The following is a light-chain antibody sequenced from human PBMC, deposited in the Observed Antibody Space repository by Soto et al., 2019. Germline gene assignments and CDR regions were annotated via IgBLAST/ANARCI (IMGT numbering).Light chain of an antibody. CDR1: SSNIGSNP. Sequence: QLVLTQPPSASGTPGQRVTISCSGSSSNIGSNPVIWYRQLPGTAPKLLIYSNLERPSGVPDRFSGSKSVTSASLAISGLQSEDEADYYCAAWDDRLNGVVFGGGTKLTVL. CDR2: SNL. J-gene: IGLJ3*02. CDR3: AAWDDRLNGVV. V-gene: IGLV1-44*01.